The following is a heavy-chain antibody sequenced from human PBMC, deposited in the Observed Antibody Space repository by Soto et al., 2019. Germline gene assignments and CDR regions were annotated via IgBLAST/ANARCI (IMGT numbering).Heavy chain of an antibody. CDR1: GFTVSSNY. CDR2: IYSGGST. Sequence: GGSLRLSCAASGFTVSSNYMSWVRQAPGKGLEWVSVIYSGGSTYYADSVKGRFTISRDNSKNTLYLQMNSLRAEDTAVYYCARDYRDYDFWSGYPAYWGQGTLVTVSS. J-gene: IGHJ4*02. D-gene: IGHD3-3*01. CDR3: ARDYRDYDFWSGYPAY. V-gene: IGHV3-66*01.